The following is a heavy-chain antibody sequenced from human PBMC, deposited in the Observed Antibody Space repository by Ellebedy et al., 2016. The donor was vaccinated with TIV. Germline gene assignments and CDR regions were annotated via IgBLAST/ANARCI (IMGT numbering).Heavy chain of an antibody. D-gene: IGHD6-19*01. CDR3: AKLAGPYSSGIDY. J-gene: IGHJ4*02. V-gene: IGHV3-23*01. Sequence: GESLKISCAASGFTFSSYAMSWVRQAPGKGLEWVSAISGSGGSTYYADSVKGRFTISRDNSKNTLYLQMNSLRAEDTAVYYCAKLAGPYSSGIDYWGQGTLVTVSS. CDR2: ISGSGGST. CDR1: GFTFSSYA.